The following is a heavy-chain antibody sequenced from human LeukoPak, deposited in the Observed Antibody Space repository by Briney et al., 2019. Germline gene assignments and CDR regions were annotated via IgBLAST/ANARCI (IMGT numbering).Heavy chain of an antibody. CDR1: GFTFSSYS. Sequence: GGSLRLSCAASGFTFSSYSMNWVRQAPGKGLEWVSSISSSSSYIYYAGSVKGRFTISRDNAKNSLYLQMNSLRAEDTAVYYCARGARIKDIVVVPAAAMIVNYYGMDVWGQGTTVTVSS. D-gene: IGHD2-2*01. CDR2: ISSSSSYI. CDR3: ARGARIKDIVVVPAAAMIVNYYGMDV. V-gene: IGHV3-21*01. J-gene: IGHJ6*02.